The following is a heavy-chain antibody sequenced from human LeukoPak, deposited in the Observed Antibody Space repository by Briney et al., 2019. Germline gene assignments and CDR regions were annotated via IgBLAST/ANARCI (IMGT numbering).Heavy chain of an antibody. CDR3: ARMGCGKYPNYFDY. CDR2: IDWDEDK. D-gene: IGHD1-26*01. Sequence: ESGPTLANPPQPLTLTCTFSGFSLATGGMCVSWIRQPPGTALEWLARIDWDEDKYYSASLKTRLTISKDTSINQVVLTMTNMDRVDTATYFCARMGCGKYPNYFDYWGQGTLVTVSS. V-gene: IGHV2-70*11. J-gene: IGHJ4*02. CDR1: GFSLATGGMC.